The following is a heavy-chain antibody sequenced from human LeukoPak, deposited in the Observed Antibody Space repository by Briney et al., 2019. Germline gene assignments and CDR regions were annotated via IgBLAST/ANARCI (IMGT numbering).Heavy chain of an antibody. J-gene: IGHJ4*02. CDR3: ARESYDILTGYYSPFDY. D-gene: IGHD3-9*01. Sequence: GASVKVSCKASGYTFTGYYMHWVRQAPGQGLEWMGWINPNSGGTNYAQKFQGRVTMTRDTSISTAYMELSRLRSDDTAVYYCARESYDILTGYYSPFDYRGQGTLVTVSS. V-gene: IGHV1-2*02. CDR1: GYTFTGYY. CDR2: INPNSGGT.